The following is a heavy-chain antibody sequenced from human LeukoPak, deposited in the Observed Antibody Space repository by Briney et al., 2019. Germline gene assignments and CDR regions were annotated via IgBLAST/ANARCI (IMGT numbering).Heavy chain of an antibody. Sequence: GGSLRLSCAASGFTFSGYWMSWVRQAPGKGLEWVANIRHDGSDKYYVDSVKGRFTISRDNAKNSLSLQMNSLRVEDTAVYYCARDGGIGFPFDFWGQGTPVTVSS. CDR3: ARDGGIGFPFDF. D-gene: IGHD3-16*01. V-gene: IGHV3-7*01. CDR2: IRHDGSDK. CDR1: GFTFSGYW. J-gene: IGHJ4*02.